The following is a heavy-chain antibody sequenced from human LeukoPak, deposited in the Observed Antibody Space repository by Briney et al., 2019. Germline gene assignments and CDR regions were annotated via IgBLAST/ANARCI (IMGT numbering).Heavy chain of an antibody. V-gene: IGHV3-30-3*01. CDR1: GFTFSSYW. CDR2: ISYDGSNK. Sequence: GGSLRLSCAASGFTFSSYWMSWVRQAPGKGLEWVAVISYDGSNKYYADSVKGRFTISRDNSKNTLYLQMNSLRAEDTAVYYCARGTPSSSGWLYYGMDVWGQGTTVTVSS. J-gene: IGHJ6*02. CDR3: ARGTPSSSGWLYYGMDV. D-gene: IGHD6-19*01.